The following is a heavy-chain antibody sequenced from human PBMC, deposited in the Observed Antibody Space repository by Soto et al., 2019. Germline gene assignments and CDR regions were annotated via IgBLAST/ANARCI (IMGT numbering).Heavy chain of an antibody. CDR1: GFSFSNAW. V-gene: IGHV3-15*01. CDR2: IKSKTDGETT. D-gene: IGHD2-15*01. Sequence: EVQLEESGGGLVKPGGSLRLSCAASGFSFSNAWMNWVRQAPGKGLESVARIKSKTDGETTDYTALVKGRFTISRDDSKNTLYLQMNSLRGEDTAVYYCTTRAVIRGGSYWGQGTLVTVSS. CDR3: TTRAVIRGGSY. J-gene: IGHJ4*02.